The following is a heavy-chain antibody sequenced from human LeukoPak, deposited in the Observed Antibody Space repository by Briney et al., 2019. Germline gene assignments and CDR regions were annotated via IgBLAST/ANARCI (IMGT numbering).Heavy chain of an antibody. CDR3: AKGIYSSGWSYFDY. J-gene: IGHJ4*01. Sequence: GQSLTLSCPLAALTFSNSAMRCDRPAQGNGLGWVSTLSGSGITTYYADSVKGRFTISRDNSKNTLYLQMNSLRAEDTAVYYCAKGIYSSGWSYFDYWGHGTLVTVSS. D-gene: IGHD6-19*01. V-gene: IGHV3-23*01. CDR2: LSGSGITT. CDR1: ALTFSNSA.